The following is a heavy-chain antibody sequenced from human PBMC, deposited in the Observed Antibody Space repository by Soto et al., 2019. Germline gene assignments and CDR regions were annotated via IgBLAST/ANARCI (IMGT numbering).Heavy chain of an antibody. V-gene: IGHV5-51*01. Sequence: GESLKISCRTSGNRFTSYWIAWVRQMPGKVLEWMGIIFPSDSDTRYSPSFQGQVTISADRSTSTVFLQWASLTASDTAVYFCARKDKSGYFNWFDPWGQGTLVTVSS. CDR1: GNRFTSYW. CDR3: ARKDKSGYFNWFDP. J-gene: IGHJ5*02. D-gene: IGHD3-22*01. CDR2: IFPSDSDT.